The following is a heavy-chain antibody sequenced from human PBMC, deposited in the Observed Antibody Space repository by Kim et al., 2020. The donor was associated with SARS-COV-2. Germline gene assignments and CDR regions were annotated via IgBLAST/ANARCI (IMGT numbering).Heavy chain of an antibody. Sequence: ASVKVSCKASGYTFTSYGISWVRQAPGQGLEWMGWISAYNGNTNYAQKLQGRVTMTTDTSTSTAYMELRSLRSDDTAVYYCARLFAYSSGLEWFDPWGQGTLVTVSS. CDR2: ISAYNGNT. CDR3: ARLFAYSSGLEWFDP. CDR1: GYTFTSYG. J-gene: IGHJ5*02. D-gene: IGHD6-19*01. V-gene: IGHV1-18*01.